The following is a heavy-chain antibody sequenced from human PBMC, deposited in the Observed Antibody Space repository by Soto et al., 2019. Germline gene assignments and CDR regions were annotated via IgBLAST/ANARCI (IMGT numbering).Heavy chain of an antibody. CDR2: ISAYNGNT. D-gene: IGHD2-15*01. CDR1: GYTFTSYG. Sequence: ASVKVSCKASGYTFTSYGISWVRQAPGQGLEWMGWISAYNGNTNYAQKLQGRVTMTTDTSTRTAYMELRSLRSDDTAVYYCARDLGGIVVVVAATRAFDYWGQGTLVTVSS. J-gene: IGHJ4*02. V-gene: IGHV1-18*01. CDR3: ARDLGGIVVVVAATRAFDY.